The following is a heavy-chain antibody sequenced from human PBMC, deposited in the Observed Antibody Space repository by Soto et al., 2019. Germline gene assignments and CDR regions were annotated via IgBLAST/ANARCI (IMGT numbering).Heavy chain of an antibody. Sequence: GWSLRLSCSSSVFTFISYALHWVRQAPGKGLEYISGVRGNGDPPFYAEKFQGRVTITADESTSTAYMELSRLRSEDTAMYYCARDFGGCSAGSCRYNWFDPWGQGTLVTVSS. J-gene: IGHJ5*02. CDR1: VFTFISYA. V-gene: IGHV3-64*04. CDR2: VRGNGDPP. CDR3: ARDFGGCSAGSCRYNWFDP. D-gene: IGHD2-15*01.